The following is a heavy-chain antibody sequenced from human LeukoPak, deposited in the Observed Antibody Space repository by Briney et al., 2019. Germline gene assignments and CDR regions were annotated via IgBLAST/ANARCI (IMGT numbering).Heavy chain of an antibody. D-gene: IGHD2-15*01. Sequence: SETLSPTCTVSGYSISSGYYWGWIRQPPGKGLEWIGSIYHSGSTYYNPSLKSRVTISVDTSKNQFSLKLSSVTAADTAVYYCARGADSGGSRNDAFDIWGQGTMVTVSS. CDR3: ARGADSGGSRNDAFDI. J-gene: IGHJ3*02. CDR1: GYSISSGYY. V-gene: IGHV4-38-2*02. CDR2: IYHSGST.